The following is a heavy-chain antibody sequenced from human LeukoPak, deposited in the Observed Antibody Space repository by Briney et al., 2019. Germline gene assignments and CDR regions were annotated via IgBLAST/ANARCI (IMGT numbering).Heavy chain of an antibody. V-gene: IGHV3-53*01. J-gene: IGHJ3*02. D-gene: IGHD1-1*01. CDR3: ARDPAPATGAFDI. CDR1: GFTISSNY. CDR2: IFNSGDT. Sequence: PGGSLRLSCAAPGFTISSNYMNWVRQAPGKGLEWVSVIFNSGDTYYADSVKGRFTISRDTSKNTLYLQMNSLRVDDTAVYYCARDPAPATGAFDIWGQGTMVIIS.